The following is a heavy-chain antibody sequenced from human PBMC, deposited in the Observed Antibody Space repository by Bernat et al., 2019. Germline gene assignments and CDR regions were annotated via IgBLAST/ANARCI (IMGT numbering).Heavy chain of an antibody. D-gene: IGHD3-10*01. CDR1: GFTFGDYA. Sequence: EVQLVESGGGLVQPGRSLRLSCTASGFTFGDYAMSWVRQAPGKGLEWVGFIRSKAYGGTTEYAASVKGRFTISRDDSKSIAYLQMNSLKTEDTAVYYCTRDSGYYGSGSYEVGLWGRGTLVTVSS. J-gene: IGHJ2*01. V-gene: IGHV3-49*04. CDR2: IRSKAYGGTT. CDR3: TRDSGYYGSGSYEVGL.